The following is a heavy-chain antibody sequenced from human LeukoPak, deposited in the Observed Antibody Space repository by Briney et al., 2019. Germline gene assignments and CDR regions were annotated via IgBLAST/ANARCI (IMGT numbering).Heavy chain of an antibody. CDR1: GFTVSSND. J-gene: IGHJ3*02. V-gene: IGHV3-53*01. CDR2: LYSGGNT. CDR3: AGVMRGAFDI. Sequence: GGSLRLSCEASGFTVSSNDMNWVRQVPGKGLEWVSLLYSGGNTYYADSVKGRFTISRDNSRNTLYLQLDSLRAEDTAIYYCAGVMRGAFDIWGQGTLVTVSS.